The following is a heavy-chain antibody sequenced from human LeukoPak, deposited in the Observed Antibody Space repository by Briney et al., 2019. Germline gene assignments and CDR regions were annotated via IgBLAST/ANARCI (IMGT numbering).Heavy chain of an antibody. V-gene: IGHV3-7*01. D-gene: IGHD5-18*01. Sequence: GGSLRLSCAASGFTFSSYWMSWVRQAPGKGLEWVANIKQDGREKYYVDSMKGRITISRDNAKNSLYLQMNSLRAEDTAVYYCAKDPLPYSYGTDYWGQGTLVTVSS. J-gene: IGHJ4*02. CDR2: IKQDGREK. CDR3: AKDPLPYSYGTDY. CDR1: GFTFSSYW.